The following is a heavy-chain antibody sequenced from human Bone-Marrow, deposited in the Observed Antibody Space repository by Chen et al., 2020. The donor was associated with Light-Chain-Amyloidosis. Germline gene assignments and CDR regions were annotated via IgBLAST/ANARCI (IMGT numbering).Heavy chain of an antibody. V-gene: IGHV4-34*01. J-gene: IGHJ6*03. Sequence: QVQLQQWGAGLLKPSETLSLTCAVYGGSFSGYYCSWIRQPPGKGLEWIGEINHSGSTNYNPSLKSRVTISVDTSKNQFSLKLSSVTAADTAVYYCARGTHYDFWSGYYYYYMDVWGKGTTVTVSS. D-gene: IGHD3-3*01. CDR2: INHSGST. CDR3: ARGTHYDFWSGYYYYYMDV. CDR1: GGSFSGYY.